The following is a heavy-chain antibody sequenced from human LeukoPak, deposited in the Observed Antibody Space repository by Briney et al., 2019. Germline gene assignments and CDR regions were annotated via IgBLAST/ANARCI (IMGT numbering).Heavy chain of an antibody. CDR2: MYYSGST. D-gene: IGHD3-22*01. V-gene: IGHV4-59*01. CDR1: GGSISNYY. J-gene: IGHJ4*02. Sequence: SETLSLTCTVSGGSISNYYWSWIRQPPGKGLEWIGSMYYSGSTKFNPSLKSRVTMSVDTSKNQFSLKLSSVTAADTAVYYCARNYDSSGLPFDYWGQGTLVTVSS. CDR3: ARNYDSSGLPFDY.